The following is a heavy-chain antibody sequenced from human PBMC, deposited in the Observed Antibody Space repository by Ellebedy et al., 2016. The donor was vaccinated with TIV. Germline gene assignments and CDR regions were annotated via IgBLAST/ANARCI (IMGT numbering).Heavy chain of an antibody. Sequence: GESLKISCTASGFTFSSYAMGWVRQAPGRGLEWVSPISGNGDSTYYADSVKGRFTISRDNSKNTLYLQMNSLRAEDTAVYYCARDLVGVGPAFDIWGQGTMVTVSS. J-gene: IGHJ3*02. V-gene: IGHV3-23*01. CDR2: ISGNGDST. CDR1: GFTFSSYA. D-gene: IGHD2-8*02. CDR3: ARDLVGVGPAFDI.